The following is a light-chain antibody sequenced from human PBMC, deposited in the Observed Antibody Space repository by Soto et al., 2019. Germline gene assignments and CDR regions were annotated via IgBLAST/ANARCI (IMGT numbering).Light chain of an antibody. Sequence: DIVMTQSPLSLPVTPGEPASISCRSSQSLLYSNGKNYLDWYLQKPGQSPQLLIYLGSNRASGVPDRLSGSGSGTDFTLKISRVEAEDAGVYYCMQALQTPGTFGQGTKVDIK. CDR2: LGS. J-gene: IGKJ2*01. CDR1: QSLLYSNGKNY. V-gene: IGKV2-28*01. CDR3: MQALQTPGT.